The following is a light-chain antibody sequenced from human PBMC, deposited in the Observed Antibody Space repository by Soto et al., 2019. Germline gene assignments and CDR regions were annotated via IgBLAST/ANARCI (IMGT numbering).Light chain of an antibody. J-gene: IGKJ5*01. CDR2: GAS. CDR1: ESVSSN. V-gene: IGKV3-15*01. Sequence: ELVMTQSPDTLSVSPGERGTLSCRASESVSSNLAWYQQKPGQAPRLLIYGASTRATDTPVRFRGSGSGTEFTLTTSSLQSEDHGVYYCQQYNNRPPSITFGQGTRLEIK. CDR3: QQYNNRPPSIT.